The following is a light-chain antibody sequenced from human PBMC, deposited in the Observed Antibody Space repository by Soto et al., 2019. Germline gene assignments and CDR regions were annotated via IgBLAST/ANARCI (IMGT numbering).Light chain of an antibody. CDR2: DAS. V-gene: IGKV3-11*01. Sequence: EIVLTQSPATLSLSPGERATLSCRASQSVSSYLAWYQQKPGQVPRLLIYDASNRATGIPARFSSSGSGTDFTLTNSRLEYEDFAVYYCEQRSNLPLTFGGGTKVEIK. CDR3: EQRSNLPLT. J-gene: IGKJ4*01. CDR1: QSVSSY.